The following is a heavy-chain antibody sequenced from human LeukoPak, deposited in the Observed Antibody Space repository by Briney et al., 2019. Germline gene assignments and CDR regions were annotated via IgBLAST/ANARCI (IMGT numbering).Heavy chain of an antibody. Sequence: GGSLRLSCAASGFTVSYNYMNWVRQAPGKGLEWVSVIYSVGTTYYADSVKGRFTISRDNSKNTLYLQMNSLRAEDTAVYYCARAPRVAAAGTFDYWGQGTLVTVSS. CDR2: IYSVGTT. CDR1: GFTVSYNY. CDR3: ARAPRVAAAGTFDY. J-gene: IGHJ4*02. D-gene: IGHD6-13*01. V-gene: IGHV3-66*01.